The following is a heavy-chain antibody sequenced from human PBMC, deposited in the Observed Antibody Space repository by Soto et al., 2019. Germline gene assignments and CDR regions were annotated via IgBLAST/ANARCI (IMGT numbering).Heavy chain of an antibody. J-gene: IGHJ4*02. D-gene: IGHD3-22*01. Sequence: ASVKVSCKASGYTFTSYAMHWVRQAPGQRLEWMGWINAGNGNTKYSQKFQGRVTITRDTSASTAYMELSSLRSEDTAVYYCARDYFAYYYDSSGYYMAEVGYWGQGTLVTVSS. V-gene: IGHV1-3*01. CDR1: GYTFTSYA. CDR3: ARDYFAYYYDSSGYYMAEVGY. CDR2: INAGNGNT.